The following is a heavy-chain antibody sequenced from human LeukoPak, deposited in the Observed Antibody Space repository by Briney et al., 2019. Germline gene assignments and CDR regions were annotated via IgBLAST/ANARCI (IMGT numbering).Heavy chain of an antibody. CDR3: VRDSPALIAAAGRDAFDI. J-gene: IGHJ3*02. V-gene: IGHV3-74*01. CDR2: INSDGSST. D-gene: IGHD6-13*01. Sequence: GGSLRLSCAASGFTFSSYWMHWVRQVPGKGLVWVSRINSDGSSTTYADSVKGRFTISRDNAKNTLYLQMNSLRVEDTAVYYCVRDSPALIAAAGRDAFDIWGQGTMVTVSS. CDR1: GFTFSSYW.